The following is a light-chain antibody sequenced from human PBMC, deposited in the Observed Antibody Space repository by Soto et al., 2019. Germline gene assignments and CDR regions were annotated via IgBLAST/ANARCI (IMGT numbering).Light chain of an antibody. V-gene: IGLV2-14*03. Sequence: QSVLTQPASVSGSPGQSITVSCTGTSNDVGAYNYVSWYQQHPGTAPKLMIYDVSNRPSGVSNRFSGSKSGNTASLTISGLQAQDEADYYCTSSTSSRTYVFGTGTKVTVL. CDR3: TSSTSSRTYV. J-gene: IGLJ1*01. CDR1: SNDVGAYNY. CDR2: DVS.